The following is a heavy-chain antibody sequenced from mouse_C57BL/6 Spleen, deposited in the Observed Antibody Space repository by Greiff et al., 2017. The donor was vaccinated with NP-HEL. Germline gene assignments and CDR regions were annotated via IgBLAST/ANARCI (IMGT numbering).Heavy chain of an antibody. D-gene: IGHD4-1*01. Sequence: QVQLQQPGAELVMPGASVKLSCKASGYTFTSYWMHWVKQRPGQGLEWIGEIDPSDSYTNYNQKFKGKSTLTVDKSSSTAYMQLGSLTSEDSAVYYCARTGTEDFDYWGQGTTLTVSS. CDR2: IDPSDSYT. CDR1: GYTFTSYW. J-gene: IGHJ2*01. CDR3: ARTGTEDFDY. V-gene: IGHV1-69*01.